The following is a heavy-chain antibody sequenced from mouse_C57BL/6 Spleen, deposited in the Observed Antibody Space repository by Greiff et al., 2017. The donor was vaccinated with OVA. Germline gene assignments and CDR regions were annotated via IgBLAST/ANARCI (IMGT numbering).Heavy chain of an antibody. J-gene: IGHJ2*01. D-gene: IGHD2-5*01. CDR2: IYPGDGDT. Sequence: VKLMESGAELVKPGASVKISCKASGYAFSSYWMNWVKQRPGKGLEWIGQIYPGDGDTNYNGKFKGKATLTADKSSSTAYMQLSSLTSEDSAVYFCARGHYSNYEDYWGQGTTLTVSS. CDR3: ARGHYSNYEDY. V-gene: IGHV1-80*01. CDR1: GYAFSSYW.